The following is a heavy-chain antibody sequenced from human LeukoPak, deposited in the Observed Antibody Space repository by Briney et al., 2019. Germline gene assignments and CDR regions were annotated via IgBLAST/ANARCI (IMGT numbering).Heavy chain of an antibody. CDR2: IYTSGST. Sequence: SETLSLTCTVSGGSISSYCWSWIRQPAGKGLEWIGRIYTSGSTNYNPSLKSRVTMSVDTSKNQFSLKLSSVTAADTAVYYCARDVDSSGWYWYHWFDPWGQGTLVTVSS. CDR1: GGSISSYC. V-gene: IGHV4-4*07. D-gene: IGHD6-19*01. J-gene: IGHJ5*02. CDR3: ARDVDSSGWYWYHWFDP.